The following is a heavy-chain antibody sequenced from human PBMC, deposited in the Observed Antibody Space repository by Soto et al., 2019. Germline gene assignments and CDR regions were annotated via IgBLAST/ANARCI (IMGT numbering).Heavy chain of an antibody. V-gene: IGHV3-23*01. CDR1: GFTFSSYA. J-gene: IGHJ4*02. CDR2: ISGSGGST. Sequence: GGSLRLSCAASGFTFSSYAMSWVRQAPGKGLEWVSAISGSGGSTYYADSVKGRFTISRDNSKNTLYLQMNSLRAEDTAVYYCAPRWAYCSGGSCYQEWGQGTLVTVSS. D-gene: IGHD2-15*01. CDR3: APRWAYCSGGSCYQE.